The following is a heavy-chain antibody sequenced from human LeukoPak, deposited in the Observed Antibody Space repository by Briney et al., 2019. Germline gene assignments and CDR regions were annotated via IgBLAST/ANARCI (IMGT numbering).Heavy chain of an antibody. J-gene: IGHJ4*02. Sequence: GRSLRLSCAASGFTFSTYTMHWVRQAPGKGLEWVSAISGGGGSTYYADSVRGRFTVSRDNSRNTLYLQMNNLRAEDTAVYYCAKVPISSGWPNFDYWGQGTLVTVSS. CDR2: ISGGGGST. V-gene: IGHV3-23*01. CDR3: AKVPISSGWPNFDY. CDR1: GFTFSTYT. D-gene: IGHD6-19*01.